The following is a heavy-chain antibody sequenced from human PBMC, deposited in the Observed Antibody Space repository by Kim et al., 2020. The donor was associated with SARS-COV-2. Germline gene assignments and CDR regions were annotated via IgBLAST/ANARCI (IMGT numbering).Heavy chain of an antibody. D-gene: IGHD4-4*01. J-gene: IGHJ4*02. V-gene: IGHV3-33*06. CDR1: GFTFRNFA. CDR3: AKGTTITTWSTFDS. Sequence: GGSLRLSCAASGFTFRNFAMHWVRQAPGKGLEWVGVLWSDGSNKLYADSVKGRFTISRDNSKNTLYLQMRGLRGEDTALYYCAKGTTITTWSTFDSWGQGTLVTVSS. CDR2: LWSDGSNK.